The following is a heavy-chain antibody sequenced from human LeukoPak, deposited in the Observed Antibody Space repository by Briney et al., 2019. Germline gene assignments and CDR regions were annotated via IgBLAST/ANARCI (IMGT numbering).Heavy chain of an antibody. J-gene: IGHJ6*02. V-gene: IGHV1-2*04. CDR2: INPNSGGT. Sequence: ASVKVSCKASGYTFTGCYMHWVRQAPGQGLEWMGWINPNSGGTNYAQKFQGWVTMTRDTSISTAYMELSRLRSDDTAVYYCARDAGASYYYGMDVWGQGTTVTVSS. D-gene: IGHD3-10*01. CDR1: GYTFTGCY. CDR3: ARDAGASYYYGMDV.